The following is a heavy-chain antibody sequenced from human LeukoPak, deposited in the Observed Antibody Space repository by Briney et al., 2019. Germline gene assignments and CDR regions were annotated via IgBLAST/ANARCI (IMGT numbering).Heavy chain of an antibody. CDR1: GFTFSNSW. J-gene: IGHJ3*02. D-gene: IGHD6-19*01. CDR3: ARDREWQVPSNTGRADAFDI. CDR2: IRKDGSQG. Sequence: PGGSLRLSCAAAGFTFSNSWMSWVRQAPGRGLEWVANIRKDGSQGYYVDSVKGRFIISRDNAKNSLYLQMNSLRAEDTAVYYCARDREWQVPSNTGRADAFDIWGQGSMVTVSS. V-gene: IGHV3-7*04.